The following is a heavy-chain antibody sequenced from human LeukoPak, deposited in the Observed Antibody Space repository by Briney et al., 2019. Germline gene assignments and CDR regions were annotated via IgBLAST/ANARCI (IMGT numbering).Heavy chain of an antibody. CDR3: ARHDGDYGVKVPFDY. V-gene: IGHV3-21*01. CDR2: ISSSTSYI. CDR1: GFTFSTYS. D-gene: IGHD4-17*01. J-gene: IGHJ4*02. Sequence: GGSLRLSCAASGFTFSTYSMNWVRQAPGKGLEWVSSISSSTSYIYYADSLKGRFTISRDNAKNSLYRQMDSLRADETAVYYCARHDGDYGVKVPFDYWGQGTLVTVSS.